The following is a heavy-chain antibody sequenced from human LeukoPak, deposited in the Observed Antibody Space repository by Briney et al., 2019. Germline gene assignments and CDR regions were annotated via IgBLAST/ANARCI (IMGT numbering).Heavy chain of an antibody. Sequence: ASVKVSCKVSGYTLTELSMHWVRQAPGKGLEWMGGFDPEDGETIYAQKFQGRVTMTRDTSISTAYMELSRLRSDDTAVYYCARDYTVRGVIKKYFQHWGQGTLVTVSS. V-gene: IGHV1-24*01. CDR1: GYTLTELS. D-gene: IGHD3-10*01. J-gene: IGHJ1*01. CDR2: FDPEDGET. CDR3: ARDYTVRGVIKKYFQH.